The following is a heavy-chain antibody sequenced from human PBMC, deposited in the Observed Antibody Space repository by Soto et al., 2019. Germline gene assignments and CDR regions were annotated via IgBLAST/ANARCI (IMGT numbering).Heavy chain of an antibody. V-gene: IGHV3-30*18. Sequence: QVRLVESGGGVVQPGRSLRLSCAASGFTFSNYGMHWVRQAPGKGLEWVAVILYDGINKYYADSVKGRFTISRDNSKSTLYLQMNSLRTEDTAVYYCAKEWMVAATLFDSWGQGTLVTVSS. D-gene: IGHD2-15*01. CDR2: ILYDGINK. CDR1: GFTFSNYG. J-gene: IGHJ4*02. CDR3: AKEWMVAATLFDS.